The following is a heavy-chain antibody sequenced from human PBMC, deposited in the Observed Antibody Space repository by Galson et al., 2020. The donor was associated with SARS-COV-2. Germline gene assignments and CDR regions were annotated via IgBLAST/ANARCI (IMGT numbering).Heavy chain of an antibody. CDR2: IYYTGST. J-gene: IGHJ3*02. Sequence: ASETLSLTCTVSGGPISSAYWSWIRQPPGKGLEWIGYIYYTGSTKYNPSLKSRVTRSLDTSKNQVSLKLTSVTAADTAVYFCARVYYNSRDAFDIWGQGTMVTVSS. CDR3: ARVYYNSRDAFDI. V-gene: IGHV4-59*01. CDR1: GGPISSAY. D-gene: IGHD3-22*01.